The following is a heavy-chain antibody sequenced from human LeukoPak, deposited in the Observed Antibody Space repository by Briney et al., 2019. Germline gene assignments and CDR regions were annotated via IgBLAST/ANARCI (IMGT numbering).Heavy chain of an antibody. Sequence: ASVKVSCKASGYTFTNYYIHWVRQAPGQGLEWMGIINSSAGSTSYAQKFQGRVTMTGDMSTSTVYMELSSLRSEDTAVYFCARVPRGDRSGWYLLDYWGQGTQVTVSS. D-gene: IGHD6-19*01. V-gene: IGHV1-46*01. CDR2: INSSAGST. CDR1: GYTFTNYY. CDR3: ARVPRGDRSGWYLLDY. J-gene: IGHJ4*02.